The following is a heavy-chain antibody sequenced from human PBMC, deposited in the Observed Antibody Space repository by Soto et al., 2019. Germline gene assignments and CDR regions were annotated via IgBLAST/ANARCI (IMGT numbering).Heavy chain of an antibody. CDR1: GYSFTSYW. CDR3: ARLNSSSSEEGHYYYGMDV. D-gene: IGHD6-6*01. V-gene: IGHV5-10-1*01. CDR2: IDPSDSYT. J-gene: IGHJ6*02. Sequence: ESLQISCRGSGYSFTSYWISRVRQMPRKGLEWMGRIDPSDSYTSYSPSFQGHVTISANKSISTAYLQWSSLKAAGTAMYYCARLNSSSSEEGHYYYGMDVWGQGTTVTVSS.